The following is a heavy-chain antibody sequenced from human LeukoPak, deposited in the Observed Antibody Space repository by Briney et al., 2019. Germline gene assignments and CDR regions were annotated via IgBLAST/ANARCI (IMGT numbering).Heavy chain of an antibody. CDR3: ARDPFCSSGTGCYFEDWFDP. J-gene: IGHJ5*02. D-gene: IGHD2-15*01. Sequence: GGSLRLSCAASGFNFDDDMSWVRQVPGKGLERVSGITWNGDKTGYADSVRGRFAISRDNTKKSLYLQMSSLRAEDTALYYCARDPFCSSGTGCYFEDWFDPWGPGTLVTVSS. V-gene: IGHV3-20*04. CDR2: ITWNGDKT. CDR1: GFNFDDD.